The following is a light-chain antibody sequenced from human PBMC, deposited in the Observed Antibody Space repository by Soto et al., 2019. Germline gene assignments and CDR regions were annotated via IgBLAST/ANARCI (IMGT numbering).Light chain of an antibody. CDR3: QQYGRSGT. J-gene: IGKJ1*01. Sequence: EIVLTQSPATLSVSPRERVTLSCRASQSVDINLAWYQQKPGQAPRLLIYGASNRATGIPDRFSGSGSGTDFTLTISRLEPEDFAVYYCQQYGRSGTFGQGTKVDIK. V-gene: IGKV3-20*01. CDR1: QSVDIN. CDR2: GAS.